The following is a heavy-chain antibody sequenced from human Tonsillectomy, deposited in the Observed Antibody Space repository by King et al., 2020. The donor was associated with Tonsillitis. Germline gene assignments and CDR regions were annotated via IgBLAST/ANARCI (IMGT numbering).Heavy chain of an antibody. CDR2: INPNSGGT. J-gene: IGHJ4*02. D-gene: IGHD7-27*01. V-gene: IGHV1-2*02. Sequence: QLVQSGAEVKKPGASVKVSCKASGYTFTGYNIHWVRQAPGQGLEWTGGINPNSGGTNYAQKFQGRVTMTRDTSITTAYMELRRLKSDDTAVYYCASMEEVTGDNGDVDYWGQGTLVTVSS. CDR1: GYTFTGYN. CDR3: ASMEEVTGDNGDVDY.